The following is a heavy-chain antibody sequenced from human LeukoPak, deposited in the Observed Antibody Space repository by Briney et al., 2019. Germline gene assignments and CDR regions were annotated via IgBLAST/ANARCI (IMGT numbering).Heavy chain of an antibody. CDR1: GFTFSSYA. CDR2: ISSSMISI. CDR3: ARVYDVLTGGFDH. V-gene: IGHV3-21*01. D-gene: IGHD3-9*01. Sequence: PGGSLRLSCAASGFTFSSYAMSWVRQAPGKGLEWVSFISSSMISIHYADSVRGRFTISRDNARNILYLQMNSLRAEDTAVYYCARVYDVLTGGFDHWGQGALVTVSS. J-gene: IGHJ4*02.